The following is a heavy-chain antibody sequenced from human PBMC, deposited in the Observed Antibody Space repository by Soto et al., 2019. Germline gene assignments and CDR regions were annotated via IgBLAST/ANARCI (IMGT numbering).Heavy chain of an antibody. CDR3: AKAKFYFDSSPFDS. CDR2: INADGSDR. V-gene: IGHV3-43D*04. Sequence: GGSPRISSSTSGFTFEDYAVHWVRQSSRKGLEWVSFINADGSDRYYADSVKGRFTISRDNTKGSFYLQMDRLRLEDTAIYYCAKAKFYFDSSPFDSWGQGTLVTVSS. D-gene: IGHD1-26*01. CDR1: GFTFEDYA. J-gene: IGHJ4*02.